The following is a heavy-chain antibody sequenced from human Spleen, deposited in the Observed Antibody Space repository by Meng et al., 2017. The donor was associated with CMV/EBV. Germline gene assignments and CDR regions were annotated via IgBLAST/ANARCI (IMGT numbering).Heavy chain of an antibody. Sequence: GESLKISCAASGFTFSSYTMNWVRQAPGKGLEWVSSIGSIETYTYYADSVKGRFTISRDNAKNSLYLQMNSLRAEDTAVYYCTRRERATIKNFDYWGQGTLVTVSS. V-gene: IGHV3-21*01. J-gene: IGHJ4*02. CDR1: GFTFSSYT. CDR2: IGSIETYT. D-gene: IGHD5-24*01. CDR3: TRRERATIKNFDY.